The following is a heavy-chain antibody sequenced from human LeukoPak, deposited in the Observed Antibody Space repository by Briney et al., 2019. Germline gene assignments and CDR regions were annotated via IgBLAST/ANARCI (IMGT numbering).Heavy chain of an antibody. D-gene: IGHD3-3*01. CDR1: GYSISSGYY. J-gene: IGHJ4*02. CDR2: ICHCGST. Sequence: KPSETLSLTCTVSGYSISSGYYWGWIRQPPGKRLEWIGSICHCGSTYYNPSLKSRVTISVDTSKNQFSLKLSSVTAADTAVYYRARANYDFWSGYYPLDYWGQGTLVTVSS. V-gene: IGHV4-38-2*02. CDR3: ARANYDFWSGYYPLDY.